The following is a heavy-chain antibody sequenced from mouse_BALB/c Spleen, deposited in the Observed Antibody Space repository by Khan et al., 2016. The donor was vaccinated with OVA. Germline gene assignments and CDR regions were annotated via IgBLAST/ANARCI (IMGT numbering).Heavy chain of an antibody. CDR3: ARGDGYYVYFDY. D-gene: IGHD2-3*01. CDR2: IYPGSDNA. V-gene: IGHV1-81*01. CDR1: GYTFPYYV. Sequence: VQLQESGPELVKPGASVKMSCKASGYTFPYYVITWVKQRTGQGLEWIGEIYPGSDNAYYNERFKGKATLTADKSSNTTHMQLSSLTSEDSAVYFCARGDGYYVYFDYWGQGTTLTVSS. J-gene: IGHJ2*01.